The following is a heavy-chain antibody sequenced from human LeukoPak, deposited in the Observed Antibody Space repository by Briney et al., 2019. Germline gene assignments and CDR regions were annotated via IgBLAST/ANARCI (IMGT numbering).Heavy chain of an antibody. D-gene: IGHD6-13*01. J-gene: IGHJ5*02. CDR2: ISGSGGST. V-gene: IGHV3-23*01. CDR1: GFTFSSHA. CDR3: AKFPGSRSWGNWFDP. Sequence: GGSLRLSCEASGFTFSSHALSWVRQAPGKGLEWVSAISGSGGSTYYADSVKGRFTISRDNSKNTLYLKMNSLRAEDTAVYYWAKFPGSRSWGNWFDPWGQGTLVTVSS.